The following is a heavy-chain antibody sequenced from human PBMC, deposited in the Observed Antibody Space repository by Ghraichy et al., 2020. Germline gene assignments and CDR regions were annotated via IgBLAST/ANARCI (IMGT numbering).Heavy chain of an antibody. CDR3: ARIGSSWSFDY. Sequence: SCAASGFTFSSYGIYWVRQAPGKGLEWVAVIWYDGSQKYYADSVKGRFTISRDQSKNTVYLQMNSLRADDTAVYYCARIGSSWSFDYWGQGTLVTVSS. CDR1: GFTFSSYG. J-gene: IGHJ4*02. V-gene: IGHV3-33*07. D-gene: IGHD6-13*01. CDR2: IWYDGSQK.